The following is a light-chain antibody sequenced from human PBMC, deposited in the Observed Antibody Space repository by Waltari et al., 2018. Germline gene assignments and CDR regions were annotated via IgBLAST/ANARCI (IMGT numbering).Light chain of an antibody. Sequence: CRASQMVSSNYLAWYQQKPGQAPRLLIYGASTRATGIPDRFSGAGSGTDFTLTISRLEPEDFAVYYCQQYGSSRFTFGGGTKVEIK. CDR2: GAS. CDR3: QQYGSSRFT. J-gene: IGKJ4*01. CDR1: QMVSSNY. V-gene: IGKV3-20*01.